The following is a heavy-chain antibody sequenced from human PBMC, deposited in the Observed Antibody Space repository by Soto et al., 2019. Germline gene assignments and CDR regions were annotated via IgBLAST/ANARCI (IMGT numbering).Heavy chain of an antibody. Sequence: SETLSLTCTVSGGSISSSSYYWGWIRQPPGKGLEWIGSIYYSGSTYYNPSLKSRVTISVDTSKNQFSLKLSSVTAADTAVYYCARQEIAALSNYYYGMDVWGQGTTVTVSS. CDR3: ARQEIAALSNYYYGMDV. D-gene: IGHD6-6*01. J-gene: IGHJ6*02. V-gene: IGHV4-39*01. CDR2: IYYSGST. CDR1: GGSISSSSYY.